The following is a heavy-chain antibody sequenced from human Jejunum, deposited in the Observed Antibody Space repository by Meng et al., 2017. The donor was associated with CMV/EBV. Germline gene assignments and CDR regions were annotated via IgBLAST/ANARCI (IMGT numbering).Heavy chain of an antibody. V-gene: IGHV3-23*01. CDR1: SYT. Sequence: SYTMCWVRQAPGKGLEWVSGISGNSGSTYYADSVKGRFTISRDNSKNTLYLQMNSLRAEDTAVYYCARVGNYGSGSYTSTYYFNYWGQGTLVTVSS. D-gene: IGHD3-10*01. J-gene: IGHJ4*02. CDR2: ISGNSGST. CDR3: ARVGNYGSGSYTSTYYFNY.